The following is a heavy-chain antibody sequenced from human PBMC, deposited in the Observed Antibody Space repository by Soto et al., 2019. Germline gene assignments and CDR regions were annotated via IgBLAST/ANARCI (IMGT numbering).Heavy chain of an antibody. CDR3: ARGLTMLRGVMDS. CDR2: IYYTGGA. V-gene: IGHV4-31*03. CDR1: GGSISSGGDY. J-gene: IGHJ4*02. D-gene: IGHD3-10*01. Sequence: QVQLQESGPGLVKASETLSLNCTVSGGSISSGGDYWRWIRQRPGKGLEWIGYIYYTGGAYYNPSLKSRLTLPVDTARSQFSLKLTCVTAAETVVYFCARGLTMLRGVMDSWGQGTLVTVSS.